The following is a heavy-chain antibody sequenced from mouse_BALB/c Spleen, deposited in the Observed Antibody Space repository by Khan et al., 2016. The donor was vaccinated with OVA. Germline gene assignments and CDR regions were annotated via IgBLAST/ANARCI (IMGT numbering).Heavy chain of an antibody. V-gene: IGHV3-2*02. Sequence: VQLKESGPGLVKPSQSLSLTCTVTGYSITSDYAWNWIRQFPGNKLEWMGYISYSGSTNYNPALKSRISITRDTSKNQFFLQLNSVTTEDTVTYYCARDGSRYNYAMDYWGQGTSVTVSS. J-gene: IGHJ4*01. CDR1: GYSITSDYA. D-gene: IGHD2-3*01. CDR2: ISYSGST. CDR3: ARDGSRYNYAMDY.